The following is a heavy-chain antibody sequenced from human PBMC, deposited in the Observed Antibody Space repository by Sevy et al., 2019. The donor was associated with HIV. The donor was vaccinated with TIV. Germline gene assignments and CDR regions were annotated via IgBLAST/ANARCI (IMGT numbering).Heavy chain of an antibody. CDR2: ISGSGGST. V-gene: IGHV3-23*01. D-gene: IGHD3-9*01. CDR3: PKEYQRRYFDLPDY. CDR1: GLTFSSYA. J-gene: IGHJ4*02. Sequence: GGSLRLSCAASGLTFSSYAMSWVRQAPGKGLEWVSAISGSGGSTYYADSVKGRFTISRDNSKNTLYLQMNSLRAEDTAVYYCPKEYQRRYFDLPDYWGQGTLVTVSS.